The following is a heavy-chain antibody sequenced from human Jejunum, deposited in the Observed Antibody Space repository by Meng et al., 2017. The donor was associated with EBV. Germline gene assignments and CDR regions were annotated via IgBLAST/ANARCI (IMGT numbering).Heavy chain of an antibody. J-gene: IGHJ4*02. CDR2: IYHGGGT. CDR3: AGNGYYALEY. Sequence: QVQATAVGQSVEKLSGTVSLHCVVSGGSISDYDWWSWVRQPPGKGLEWLGEIYHGGGTNYNPSLESRVTISVDKSKNQFSLKLNSVTVADTAVYYCAGNGYYALEYWGPGILVTVSS. D-gene: IGHD3-22*01. V-gene: IGHV4-4*02. CDR1: GGSISDYDW.